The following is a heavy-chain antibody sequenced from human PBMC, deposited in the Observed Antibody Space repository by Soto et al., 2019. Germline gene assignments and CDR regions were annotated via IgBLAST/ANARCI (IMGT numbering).Heavy chain of an antibody. Sequence: EVQLVESGGGLVQPGGSLRLSCAASGFTFSSYSMIWVRQAPGKGLEWVSYISSSSDAIYYADSVKGRFTISRDNPKNSLYLQRNTLGDEDTAGYYCAGLCFGELTWGQGTLVTVSS. CDR3: AGLCFGELT. J-gene: IGHJ5*02. CDR2: ISSSSDAI. CDR1: GFTFSSYS. V-gene: IGHV3-48*02. D-gene: IGHD3-10*01.